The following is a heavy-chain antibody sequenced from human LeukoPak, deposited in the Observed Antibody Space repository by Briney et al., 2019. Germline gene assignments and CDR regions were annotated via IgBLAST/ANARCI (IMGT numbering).Heavy chain of an antibody. CDR3: AKFGFCSSTSCPAPY. V-gene: IGHV3-23*01. CDR2: ISGGGGSS. Sequence: GGTLRLYCAASGFTFSSYGMSWVRQAPGQGLEWVSAISGGGGSSSYADSVKGRFTISRDNSENTLYLQMNSLRAEDTAVYYCAKFGFCSSTSCPAPYWGQGTLVTVSS. D-gene: IGHD2-2*01. J-gene: IGHJ4*02. CDR1: GFTFSSYG.